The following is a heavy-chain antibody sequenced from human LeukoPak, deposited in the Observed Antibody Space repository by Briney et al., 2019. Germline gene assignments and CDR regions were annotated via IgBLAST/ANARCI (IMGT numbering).Heavy chain of an antibody. V-gene: IGHV3-30*18. Sequence: GGSLRLSCAASGFTFSTYAMPWVRQAPGKGLEWVAVMSYDGTKKCYADSVKGRFTISRDNSKNTLYLQINSLRAEDTALYYCVKDPPPGFCSGRSCYAFEYWGQGTLVTVSS. CDR2: MSYDGTKK. CDR3: VKDPPPGFCSGRSCYAFEY. CDR1: GFTFSTYA. D-gene: IGHD2-15*01. J-gene: IGHJ4*02.